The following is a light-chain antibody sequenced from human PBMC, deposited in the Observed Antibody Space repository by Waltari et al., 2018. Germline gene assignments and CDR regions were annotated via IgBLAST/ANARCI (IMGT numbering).Light chain of an antibody. J-gene: IGLJ3*02. V-gene: IGLV4-69*01. CDR3: QTGGHGTWV. Sequence: QLVLTQSPSASASLGASVKLTCTLSSGHSSNVIPWPQQHPEKGPRYLMKVNSDGSHSKGDEIPDRFSGSTSGAERYLTISSVQPEDEADYYCQTGGHGTWVFGGGTKLTVL. CDR2: VNSDGSH. CDR1: SGHSSNV.